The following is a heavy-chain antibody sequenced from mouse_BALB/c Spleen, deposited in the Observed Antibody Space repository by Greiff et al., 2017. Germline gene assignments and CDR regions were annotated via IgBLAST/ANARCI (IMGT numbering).Heavy chain of an antibody. CDR3: TRSGGGFAY. Sequence: QVQLQQSGAELVKPGASVKLSCKASGYTFTSYYMYWVKQRPGQGLEWIGEINPSNGGTNFNEKFKSKATLTVDKSSSTAYMQLSSLTSEDSAVYYCTRSGGGFAYWGQGTLVTVSA. J-gene: IGHJ3*01. CDR2: INPSNGGT. V-gene: IGHV1S81*02. CDR1: GYTFTSYY.